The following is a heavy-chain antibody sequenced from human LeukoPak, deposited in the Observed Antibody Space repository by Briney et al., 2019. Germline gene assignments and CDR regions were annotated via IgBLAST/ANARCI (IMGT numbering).Heavy chain of an antibody. D-gene: IGHD6-19*01. CDR1: GFTFRSYW. CDR2: IKQDGSEK. Sequence: PGGSLRLSCAASGFTFRSYWMSWVRQAPGKGLEWVANIKQDGSEKYYVDSVKGRFTISRDNAKNSLYLQMNSLRAEDTGVYYCAKARPGIAVAEYDYWGQGTLVTVSS. CDR3: AKARPGIAVAEYDY. J-gene: IGHJ4*02. V-gene: IGHV3-7*01.